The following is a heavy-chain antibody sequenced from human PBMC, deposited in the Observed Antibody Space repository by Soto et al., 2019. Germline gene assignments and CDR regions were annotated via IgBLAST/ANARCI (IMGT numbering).Heavy chain of an antibody. CDR3: AREIEVVAATIRHYYYYYMDV. CDR1: GGTFSSYT. CDR2: IIPILGIA. D-gene: IGHD2-15*01. J-gene: IGHJ6*03. Sequence: QVQLVQSGAEVKKPGSSVKVSCKASGGTFSSYTISWVRQAPGQGLEWMGRIIPILGIANYAQKFQGRVTITADKSTSTAYMEPSSLRSEDTAVYYCAREIEVVAATIRHYYYYYMDVWGKGTTVTVSS. V-gene: IGHV1-69*08.